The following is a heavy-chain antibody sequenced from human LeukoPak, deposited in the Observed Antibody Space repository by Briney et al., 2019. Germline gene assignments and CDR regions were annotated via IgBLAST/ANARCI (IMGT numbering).Heavy chain of an antibody. CDR2: MNPNSGNT. J-gene: IGHJ5*02. D-gene: IGHD2-15*01. CDR1: GYTFTSYG. V-gene: IGHV1-8*02. Sequence: APVKVSCKASGYTFTSYGISWVRQATGQGLEWMGWMNPNSGNTGYAQKFQGRVTMTRDTSISTAYMELSSLRSEDTAVYYCARAPRVVVVAAHKPNWFDPWGQGTLVTVSS. CDR3: ARAPRVVVVAAHKPNWFDP.